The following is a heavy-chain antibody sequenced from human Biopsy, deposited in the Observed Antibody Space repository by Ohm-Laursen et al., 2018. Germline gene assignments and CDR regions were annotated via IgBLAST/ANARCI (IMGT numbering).Heavy chain of an antibody. J-gene: IGHJ4*02. CDR1: GVSMNTGTYY. CDR3: TRAGGGKIYGL. V-gene: IGHV4-31*03. D-gene: IGHD3-16*01. Sequence: TLSLTCTVSGVSMNTGTYYWTWIRQNPATGLKWIGYAHKSGNTLYNPSLKSRLSISVDTSRNQFSLKLTSVTAADTALYYCTRAGGGKIYGLWGQGTLVTVSS. CDR2: AHKSGNT.